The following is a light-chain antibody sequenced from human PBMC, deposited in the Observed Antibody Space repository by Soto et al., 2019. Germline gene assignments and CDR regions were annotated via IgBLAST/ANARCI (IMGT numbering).Light chain of an antibody. CDR2: GAS. CDR3: QQYNNWPIT. Sequence: EIVMTQSPATLSVSPGERATLSCRASQSVSGNLAWYQQKPGQAPRLLIYGASTRATGIPARFSGSGSGTEFPLTISSLQSEDFPVYYCQQYNNWPITFGQGTRLEIK. CDR1: QSVSGN. V-gene: IGKV3-15*01. J-gene: IGKJ5*01.